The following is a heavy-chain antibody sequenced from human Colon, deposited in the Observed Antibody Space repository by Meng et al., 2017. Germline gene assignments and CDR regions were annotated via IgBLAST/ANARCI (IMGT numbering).Heavy chain of an antibody. J-gene: IGHJ4*02. CDR2: IHSSGNT. V-gene: IGHV4-30-4*01. D-gene: IGHD2-2*01. CDR3: ARNPVIPDARTFDF. CDR1: GGSLSSGNYY. Sequence: QVQLQESGPGLVKPSQTLSLTCTVSGGSLSSGNYYWSWIRQPPGKVLEWLGYIHSSGNTYYTPSLKSRLTMSLDTSKNQFSLRLTSVTAADTAVYYCARNPVIPDARTFDFWGQGALVTVSS.